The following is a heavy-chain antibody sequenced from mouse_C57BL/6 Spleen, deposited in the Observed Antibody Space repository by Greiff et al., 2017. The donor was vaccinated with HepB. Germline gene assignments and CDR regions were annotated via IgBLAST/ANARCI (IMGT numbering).Heavy chain of an antibody. CDR3: ARKGSTVVPYFDY. Sequence: QVQLQQPGTELVKPGASVKLSCKASGYTFTSYWMHWVKQRPGQGLEWIGNINPSNGGTNYNENFKSKATLTVDKSSSTAYMQLSSLTSEDSAVYYCARKGSTVVPYFDYWGQGTTLTVSS. J-gene: IGHJ2*01. V-gene: IGHV1-53*01. D-gene: IGHD1-1*01. CDR1: GYTFTSYW. CDR2: INPSNGGT.